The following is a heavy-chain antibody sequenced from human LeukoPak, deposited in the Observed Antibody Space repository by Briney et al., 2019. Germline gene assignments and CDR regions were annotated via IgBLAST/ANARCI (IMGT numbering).Heavy chain of an antibody. J-gene: IGHJ6*03. CDR1: GGSVSNYY. CDR2: IYSSGTT. CDR3: ARVYWGGSSGNHCYYMDV. V-gene: IGHV4-4*07. D-gene: IGHD3-10*01. Sequence: PSETLSLTCTVSGGSVSNYYWSWIRQPAGKGLEWIGRIYSSGTTNYNPSLNGRVTMSVDTSKNQFSLKLSSVTAADTAMYYCARVYWGGSSGNHCYYMDVWGKGITVTVSS.